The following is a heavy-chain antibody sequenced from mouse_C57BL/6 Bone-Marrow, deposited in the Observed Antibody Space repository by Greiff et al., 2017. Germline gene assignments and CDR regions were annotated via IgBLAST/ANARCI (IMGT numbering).Heavy chain of an antibody. Sequence: QVQLQQSGPELVKPGASVKISCKASGYAFSSSWMNWVKQRPGKGLEWIGRIYPGDGDTNYNGKFKGKATLTAAKSSSTAYMQLSSLTSEDSAVYFCARSAITTPEENAMDYWGQGTSVTVSS. CDR1: GYAFSSSW. J-gene: IGHJ4*01. CDR2: IYPGDGDT. V-gene: IGHV1-82*01. CDR3: ARSAITTPEENAMDY. D-gene: IGHD1-1*01.